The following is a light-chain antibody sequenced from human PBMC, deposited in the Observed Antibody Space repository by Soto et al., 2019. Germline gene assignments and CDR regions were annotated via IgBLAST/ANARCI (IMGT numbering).Light chain of an antibody. Sequence: DIVMTQSPVSLPVTPGEPASISCRSSQSLLHSNGYKYLDWYRQKPGHSPQLLIYLGSTRASGVPDRFSGSGSGTDFTLKISRVEAEDVGVYYCLQALQSPWTFGQGTKVEIK. V-gene: IGKV2-28*01. CDR3: LQALQSPWT. J-gene: IGKJ1*01. CDR1: QSLLHSNGYKY. CDR2: LGS.